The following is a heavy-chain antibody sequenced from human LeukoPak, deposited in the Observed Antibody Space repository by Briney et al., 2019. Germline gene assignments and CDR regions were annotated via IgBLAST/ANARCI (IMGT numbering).Heavy chain of an antibody. CDR1: GFTFSSSS. Sequence: PGGSLRLSCAASGFTFSSSSMNWVRQAPEKGLEWVSYISTSGGTIYYADSVKGRFTISRDNAKNSLYLQMNSLRAEDTAVYYCARRREMAKRSLDYWGQGTLVIVSS. V-gene: IGHV3-48*04. CDR3: ARRREMAKRSLDY. CDR2: ISTSGGTI. J-gene: IGHJ4*02. D-gene: IGHD5-24*01.